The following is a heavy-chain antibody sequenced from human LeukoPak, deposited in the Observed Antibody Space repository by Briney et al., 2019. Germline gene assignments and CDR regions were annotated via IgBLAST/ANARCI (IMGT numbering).Heavy chain of an antibody. CDR3: VKDRGSSWVLASFDY. D-gene: IGHD6-13*01. J-gene: IGHJ4*02. CDR2: IWYDGSDK. Sequence: GGSLRLSCAASGFTFSVYGMHRVRQPPRKGLEWVALIWYDGSDKYYADSVKGRFTISRDNSENTLYLQMNGLRAEDTAVYYCVKDRGSSWVLASFDYWGQGTLVTVSS. CDR1: GFTFSVYG. V-gene: IGHV3-33*06.